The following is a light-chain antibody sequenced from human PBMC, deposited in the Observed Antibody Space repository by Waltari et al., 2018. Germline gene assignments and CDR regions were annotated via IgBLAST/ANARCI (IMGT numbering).Light chain of an antibody. CDR3: QQGYSYPFT. V-gene: IGKV1-16*01. CDR2: RAS. CDR1: QGISNN. J-gene: IGKJ3*01. Sequence: DIQMTQSPSSLSASVGDRVTITCQANQGISNNLDWYQQKPGKAPKLLIYRASTLQSGIPSRFSGSRSGTHFTLTISSLQPEDFATYYCQQGYSYPFTFGPGTKLDIK.